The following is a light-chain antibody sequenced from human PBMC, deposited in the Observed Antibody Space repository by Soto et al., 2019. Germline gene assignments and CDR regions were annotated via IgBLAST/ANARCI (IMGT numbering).Light chain of an antibody. V-gene: IGLV1-40*01. CDR1: SSNIGAGYD. CDR3: QSYDSSLSGSV. Sequence: QSVLTQPPSLSGAPGQRVTISCTGSSSNIGAGYDVHWYQQLPGTAPKLLIYGNSNRTSGVPDRFSGSKSGTSASLAITGLEAEYEADYYCQSYDSSLSGSVFGGGTKLTVL. J-gene: IGLJ3*02. CDR2: GNS.